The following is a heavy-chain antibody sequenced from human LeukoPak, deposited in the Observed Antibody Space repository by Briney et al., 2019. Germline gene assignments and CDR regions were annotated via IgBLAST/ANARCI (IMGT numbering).Heavy chain of an antibody. J-gene: IGHJ4*02. D-gene: IGHD4-17*01. V-gene: IGHV3-23*01. CDR3: ARDYADYVGYFFFDY. CDR2: ISGGGETT. Sequence: PGWSLRLSCAASGFTFNNYAMNWVRQAPGKGLEWVSSISGGGETTYYADSAKGRFTISRDNSQNTLYLQMNSLRAEDTAVYYCARDYADYVGYFFFDYWGQGTLVTVSS. CDR1: GFTFNNYA.